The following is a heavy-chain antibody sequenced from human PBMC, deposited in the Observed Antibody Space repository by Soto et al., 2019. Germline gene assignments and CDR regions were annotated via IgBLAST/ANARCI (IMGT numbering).Heavy chain of an antibody. J-gene: IGHJ6*02. CDR2: ISPYDGYT. V-gene: IGHV1-18*01. Sequence: QVQLVQSGAEVKKPGASVKVSCKASGYTFTSYGINWVRQAPGQGLEWLGWISPYDGYTNYAQILQGRVYMTTDTSPKTADMELRSLRSDDTAMYYCARGGYYDSSGSRNYHYYGMNVWGQGTTVTVSS. D-gene: IGHD3-22*01. CDR1: GYTFTSYG. CDR3: ARGGYYDSSGSRNYHYYGMNV.